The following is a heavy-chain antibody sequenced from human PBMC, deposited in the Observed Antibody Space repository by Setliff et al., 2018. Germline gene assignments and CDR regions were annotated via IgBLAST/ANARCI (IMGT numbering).Heavy chain of an antibody. D-gene: IGHD2-2*01. V-gene: IGHV4-59*01. CDR3: ARGGGGYHAAS. Sequence: PSETLSLTCNVSGASIRNFYWTWIRQPPGKGLEWIGYVHFTGSTNYNPSLKSRVTMSVDVSKSQFSLRLSSVTAADTAVYYCARGGGGYHAASWGQGILVTVSS. J-gene: IGHJ5*02. CDR2: VHFTGST. CDR1: GASIRNFY.